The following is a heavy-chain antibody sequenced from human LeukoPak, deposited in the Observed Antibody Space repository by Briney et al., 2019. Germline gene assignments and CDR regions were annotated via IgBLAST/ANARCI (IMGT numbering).Heavy chain of an antibody. V-gene: IGHV3-74*01. CDR2: INSDGSSI. CDR3: ASSFWSGYYDF. D-gene: IGHD3-3*01. CDR1: GFTFSSYW. J-gene: IGHJ4*02. Sequence: SGGSLRLSCAASGFTFSSYWMHWVRQAAGKGLVWVSRINSDGSSISYADSVKGRFTISRDNAKNTLYLQMNSLRAEDTAVYYCASSFWSGYYDFWGQGTLVTVSS.